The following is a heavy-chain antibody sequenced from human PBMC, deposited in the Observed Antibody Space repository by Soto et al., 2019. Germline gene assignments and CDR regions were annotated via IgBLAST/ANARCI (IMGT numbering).Heavy chain of an antibody. V-gene: IGHV1-58*01. J-gene: IGHJ4*02. Sequence: SVKVSCKASGFTFTSSSLQWVRQARGQRLEWIGWIVVGSGNTNYAQKFQERVTITRDMSTSTAYMELSSLRSEDTAVYYCAAVDNWNYDFYYWGQGTLVTVSS. CDR1: GFTFTSSS. D-gene: IGHD1-7*01. CDR3: AAVDNWNYDFYY. CDR2: IVVGSGNT.